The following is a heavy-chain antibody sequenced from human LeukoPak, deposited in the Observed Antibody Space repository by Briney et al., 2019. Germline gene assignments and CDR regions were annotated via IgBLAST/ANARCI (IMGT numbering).Heavy chain of an antibody. J-gene: IGHJ4*02. V-gene: IGHV1-69*04. CDR2: IIPILGIA. CDR3: ARIIGGEGPNY. D-gene: IGHD3-16*01. Sequence: SVKVSCKASGGTLSSYAISWVRQAPGQGLEWMGRIIPILGIANYAQKFQGRVTITADKSTSTAYMELSSLRSEDTAVYYCARIIGGEGPNYWGQGTLVTVSS. CDR1: GGTLSSYA.